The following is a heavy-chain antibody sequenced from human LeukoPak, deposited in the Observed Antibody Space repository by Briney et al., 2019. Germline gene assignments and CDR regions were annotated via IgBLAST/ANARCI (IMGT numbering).Heavy chain of an antibody. J-gene: IGHJ3*02. CDR1: GFTFSTYW. Sequence: GGSLRLSCAASGFTFSTYWMSWVRQAPGKGLEWVSGINWNGGSTGYADSVKGRFTISRDNAKNSLYLQMNSLRAEDTALYYCARGGLGRSAFDIWGQGTMVTVSS. CDR3: ARGGLGRSAFDI. CDR2: INWNGGST. D-gene: IGHD2-15*01. V-gene: IGHV3-20*04.